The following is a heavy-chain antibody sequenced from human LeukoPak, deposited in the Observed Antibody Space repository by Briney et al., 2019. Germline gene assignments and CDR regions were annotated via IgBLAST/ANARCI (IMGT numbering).Heavy chain of an antibody. CDR1: GFSFGSFA. CDR2: IIGSGGTT. CDR3: ATSYGSGSYYDHYYYGMDV. D-gene: IGHD3-10*01. V-gene: IGHV3-23*01. Sequence: GGSLRLSCAASGFSFGSFAMSWVRQAPGKGLEWVSGIIGSGGTTFYADSVKGRFTISRDNAKKSLYLQMNSLRAEDTAVYYCATSYGSGSYYDHYYYGMDVWGQGTTVTVSS. J-gene: IGHJ6*02.